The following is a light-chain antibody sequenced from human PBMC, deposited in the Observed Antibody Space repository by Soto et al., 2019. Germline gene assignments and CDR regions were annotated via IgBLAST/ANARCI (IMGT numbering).Light chain of an antibody. CDR1: QGISSW. CDR3: QQYNSYPWT. CDR2: DAS. Sequence: DIQLTQSPSTLSTSVGDRVTITCRASQGISSWLAWYQQKPGKPPKLLIYDASSLERGVPSRFSGSGSGTEFTLTISSLQPDDFATYYCQQYNSYPWTFGQGTKVDI. J-gene: IGKJ1*01. V-gene: IGKV1-5*01.